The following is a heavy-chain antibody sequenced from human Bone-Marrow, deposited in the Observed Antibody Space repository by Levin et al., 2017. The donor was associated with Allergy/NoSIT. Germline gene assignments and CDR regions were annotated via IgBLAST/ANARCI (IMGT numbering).Heavy chain of an antibody. D-gene: IGHD6-19*01. V-gene: IGHV3-23*01. CDR3: AKDQNSFYSSGWWFFDY. CDR2: VNQNGATT. CDR1: GFTFGSYA. J-gene: IGHJ4*02. Sequence: GGSLRLSCDTSGFTFGSYAMSWVRQAPGKGLEWVSSVNQNGATTYYADSVKGRFTISRDNSNNALYLQMNSLRAEDTAIYYCAKDQNSFYSSGWWFFDYWGQGTLVTVSS.